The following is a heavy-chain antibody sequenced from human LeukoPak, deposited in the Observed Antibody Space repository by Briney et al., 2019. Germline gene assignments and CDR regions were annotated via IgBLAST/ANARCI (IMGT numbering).Heavy chain of an antibody. CDR2: ISGSGGST. J-gene: IGHJ4*02. Sequence: GGSLRLFCAASGFTFSSYAMSWVRQAPGKGLEWVSAISGSGGSTYYADSVEGRFTISRDNSKNTLYLQMNSLRAEDTAVYYCASPIAAAGYYFDYRGQGTLVTVSS. V-gene: IGHV3-23*01. CDR1: GFTFSSYA. D-gene: IGHD6-13*01. CDR3: ASPIAAAGYYFDY.